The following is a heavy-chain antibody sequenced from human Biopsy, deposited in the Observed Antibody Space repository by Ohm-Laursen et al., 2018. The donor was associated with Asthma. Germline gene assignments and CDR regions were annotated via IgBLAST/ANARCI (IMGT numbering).Heavy chain of an antibody. J-gene: IGHJ3*02. V-gene: IGHV3-30*03. D-gene: IGHD3-22*01. Sequence: SLRLSCTAPGFVFSQCGKHWVRQGPGKGLEWVALVSSDGHSKYYEDSVKGRFTISRDNSRNRLYLQINSLTVEDSAVYFCARQSGQEYGDSIPFDTWGQGTKVAVSS. CDR1: GFVFSQCG. CDR3: ARQSGQEYGDSIPFDT. CDR2: VSSDGHSK.